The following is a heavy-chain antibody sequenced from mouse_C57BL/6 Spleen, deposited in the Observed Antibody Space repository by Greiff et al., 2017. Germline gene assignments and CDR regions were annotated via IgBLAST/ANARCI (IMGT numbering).Heavy chain of an antibody. CDR2: INPYNGDT. CDR3: ARDGSSFYWYFDV. J-gene: IGHJ1*03. V-gene: IGHV1-20*01. CDR1: GYSFTGYF. D-gene: IGHD1-1*01. Sequence: VQLQQSGPELVKPGDSVKISCKASGYSFTGYFMNWVMQSPGKSLEWIGRINPYNGDTFYNQKFKGKATLTVDKSSSTAHMELRSLTSEDSAVYYGARDGSSFYWYFDVWGTGTTVTVSS.